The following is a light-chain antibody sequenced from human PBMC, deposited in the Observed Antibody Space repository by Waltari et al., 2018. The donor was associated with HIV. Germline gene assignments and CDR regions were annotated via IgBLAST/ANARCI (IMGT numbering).Light chain of an antibody. CDR2: QDI. CDR1: KLGDKY. V-gene: IGLV3-1*01. Sequence: SYELIQAPSVSVSPGQTASITFSGDKLGDKYVCWYQQRPGQSPVLVIYQDIKRPSGIPERFSGSSSGNTATLTISGTQTMDEADYYCQVWDSSTVVFGGGTKLTVL. J-gene: IGLJ2*01. CDR3: QVWDSSTVV.